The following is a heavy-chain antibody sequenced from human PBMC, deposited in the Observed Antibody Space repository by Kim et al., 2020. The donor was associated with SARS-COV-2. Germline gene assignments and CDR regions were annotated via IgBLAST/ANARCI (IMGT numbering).Heavy chain of an antibody. D-gene: IGHD7-27*01. Sequence: GGSLRLSCAASGFTFSSYGMHWVRQAPGKGLEWVAVISYDGSNKYYADSVKGRFTISRDNSKNTLYLQMNSLRAEDTAVYYCAKAGGDTNWDYYYGMDVWGQGATVTVS. CDR2: ISYDGSNK. V-gene: IGHV3-30*18. J-gene: IGHJ6*02. CDR1: GFTFSSYG. CDR3: AKAGGDTNWDYYYGMDV.